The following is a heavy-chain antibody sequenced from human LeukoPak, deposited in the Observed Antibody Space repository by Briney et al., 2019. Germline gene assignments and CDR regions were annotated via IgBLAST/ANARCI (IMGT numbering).Heavy chain of an antibody. CDR3: AKPTRGGGGSFLIDH. CDR1: VFTFSDYA. D-gene: IGHD1-26*01. CDR2: IWYDASDK. V-gene: IGHV3-33*06. J-gene: IGHJ4*02. Sequence: GGSLRLSCAPSVFTFSDYAMHWVRQAPGKGLEWVAVIWYDASDKYYGDSVKGRFAISRDNSKNTLYLEMDSLRVEDTAVYFCAKPTRGGGGSFLIDHWGQGTLVTVSS.